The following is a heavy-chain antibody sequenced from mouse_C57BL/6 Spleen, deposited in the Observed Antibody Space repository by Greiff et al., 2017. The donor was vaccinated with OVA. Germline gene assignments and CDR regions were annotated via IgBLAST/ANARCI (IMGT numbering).Heavy chain of an antibody. CDR3: ARCPVFTTEKDRCFDY. D-gene: IGHD1-1*01. Sequence: QVQLQQSGAELMKPGASVKLSCKATGYTFTGYWIEWVKQRPGHGLEWIGEILPGSGSTNYNEKFKGKATFTADTSSNTAYMQLSSLTTEDSAIYYCARCPVFTTEKDRCFDYWGQGTTLTVSS. CDR1: GYTFTGYW. J-gene: IGHJ2*01. V-gene: IGHV1-9*01. CDR2: ILPGSGST.